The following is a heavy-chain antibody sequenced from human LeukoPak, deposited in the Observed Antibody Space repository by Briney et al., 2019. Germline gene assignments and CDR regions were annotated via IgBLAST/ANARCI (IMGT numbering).Heavy chain of an antibody. CDR2: MYLSGTT. V-gene: IGHV4-4*02. Sequence: SETLSLTCTVSGDSINSLDLWSWVRPPPGKGLEWIGEMYLSGTTHSNPSVKSRVTISIDKSKNQFFLNLSSVTAADTAVYYCAGLVGRYSSGLYYYYFDYWGQGTLVTVSS. J-gene: IGHJ4*02. CDR1: GDSINSLDL. D-gene: IGHD3-22*01. CDR3: AGLVGRYSSGLYYYYFDY.